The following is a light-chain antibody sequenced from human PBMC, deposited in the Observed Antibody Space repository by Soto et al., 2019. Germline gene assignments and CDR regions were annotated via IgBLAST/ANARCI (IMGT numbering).Light chain of an antibody. Sequence: DIQMTQSPSSLSASVGDRVTITCRASQGISNYLAWYQQKPGKVPKLLIYAASNLQSGVPYRFSGSGSGTDLNLTISRLEPEDFAVYYCQKRSNWPRTCGQGTKVDIK. V-gene: IGKV1-27*01. CDR3: QKRSNWPRT. CDR1: QGISNY. J-gene: IGKJ1*01. CDR2: AAS.